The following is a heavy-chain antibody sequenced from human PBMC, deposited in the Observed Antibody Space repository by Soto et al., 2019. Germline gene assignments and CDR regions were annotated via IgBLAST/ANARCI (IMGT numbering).Heavy chain of an antibody. D-gene: IGHD2-2*01. J-gene: IGHJ5*01. CDR3: AKGACSSTASYEFDS. CDR1: GGSISSAGNY. V-gene: IGHV4-31*03. CDR2: IYNSGNT. Sequence: TLSLTCTVSGGSISSAGNYWNWIRQHPGKGLEWIGYIYNSGNTYYNPSLKSRVTILIDRSENQFSLKLTSVTAADTAVYYCAKGACSSTASYEFDSRGQGTLLTISS.